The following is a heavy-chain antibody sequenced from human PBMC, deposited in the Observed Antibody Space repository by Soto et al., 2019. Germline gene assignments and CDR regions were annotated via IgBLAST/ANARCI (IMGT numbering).Heavy chain of an antibody. CDR1: GGSISSSSYY. CDR3: ARLRLPRTEGSGSSPYYYYGMDV. Sequence: PSETLSLTCTVSGGSISSSSYYWGWIRQPPGKGLEWIGSIYYSGSTYYNPSLKSRVTISVDTSKNQFSLKLSSVTAADTAVYYCARLRLPRTEGSGSSPYYYYGMDVWGQGTTVTVSS. CDR2: IYYSGST. V-gene: IGHV4-39*01. J-gene: IGHJ6*02. D-gene: IGHD3-10*01.